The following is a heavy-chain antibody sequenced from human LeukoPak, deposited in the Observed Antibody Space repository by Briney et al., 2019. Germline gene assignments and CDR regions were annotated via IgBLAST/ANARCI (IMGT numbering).Heavy chain of an antibody. D-gene: IGHD3-3*01. Sequence: GASVKVSCKASGYTFSSYAIHWVRQAPGQRLEWMGWINAGNGNTKYSQKFQGRVTITRDTSASTAYMELSSLRSEDTAVYYCAGNTIFGHYGMDVWGQGTTVTVSS. CDR3: AGNTIFGHYGMDV. V-gene: IGHV1-3*01. CDR2: INAGNGNT. J-gene: IGHJ6*02. CDR1: GYTFSSYA.